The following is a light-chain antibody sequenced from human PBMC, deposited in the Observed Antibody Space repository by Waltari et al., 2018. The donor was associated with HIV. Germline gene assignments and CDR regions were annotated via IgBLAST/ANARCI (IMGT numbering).Light chain of an antibody. Sequence: RVTITCRASQGISSYLAWYQQKPGKAPKLLIYGASTLQSGVPSRFSGSGSGTDFTLTINCLQSEDFATYYCQQYYTYPPTFGQGTKVEIK. J-gene: IGKJ1*01. CDR1: QGISSY. CDR2: GAS. CDR3: QQYYTYPPT. V-gene: IGKV1-8*01.